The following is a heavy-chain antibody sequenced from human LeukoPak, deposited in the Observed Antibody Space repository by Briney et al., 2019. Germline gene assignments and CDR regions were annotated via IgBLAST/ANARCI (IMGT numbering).Heavy chain of an antibody. J-gene: IGHJ4*02. Sequence: PGGSLRLSCAASGFTFSSYGMHWVRQAPGKGLEWVAVISYDGSNKYYTDSVKGRFTISRDNSKSTLYLQMNSLRAEDTAVYYCARGPAVGYFDYWGQGTLVTVSS. V-gene: IGHV3-30*03. CDR2: ISYDGSNK. CDR1: GFTFSSYG. CDR3: ARGPAVGYFDY.